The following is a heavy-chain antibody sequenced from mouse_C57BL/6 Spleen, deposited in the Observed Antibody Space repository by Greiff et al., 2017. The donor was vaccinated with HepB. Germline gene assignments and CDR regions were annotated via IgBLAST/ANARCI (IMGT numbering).Heavy chain of an antibody. CDR3: TTHRGYYGSSYWYFDV. V-gene: IGHV14-4*01. J-gene: IGHJ1*03. CDR1: GFNIKDDY. D-gene: IGHD1-1*01. CDR2: IDPENGDT. Sequence: VQLKQSGAELVRPGASVKLSCTASGFNIKDDYMHWVKQRPEQGLEWIGWIDPENGDTEYASKFQGKATITADTSSNTAYLQLSSLTSEDTAVYYCTTHRGYYGSSYWYFDVWGTGTTVTVSS.